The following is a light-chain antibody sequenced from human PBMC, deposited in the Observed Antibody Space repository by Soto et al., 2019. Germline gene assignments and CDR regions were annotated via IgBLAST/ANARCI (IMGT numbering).Light chain of an antibody. V-gene: IGKV1-9*01. CDR3: QQLNSYPIT. CDR2: AAS. Sequence: DIQLTQSPSFLSASVGDRVTITCRASQGISSYLAWYQQKPGKAPKLLSYAASTVQSGVPSRFSGSGSGTEFALTISSLQSEDVATCNGQQLNSYPITFGAGTKVDIK. J-gene: IGKJ3*01. CDR1: QGISSY.